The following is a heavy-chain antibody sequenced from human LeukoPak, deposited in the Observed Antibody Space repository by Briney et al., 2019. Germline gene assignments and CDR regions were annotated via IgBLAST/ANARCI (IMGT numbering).Heavy chain of an antibody. Sequence: SETLSLTCTVSGGSISSSSYYWGWIRQPPGKGLEWIVSIYYSGSTYYNPSLKSRVTISVDTSKNQFSLKLSSVTAADTAVYYCARHEGHIVVVPAAKAPDYYYYYMDVWGKGTTVTVSS. V-gene: IGHV4-39*01. CDR2: IYYSGST. CDR1: GGSISSSSYY. CDR3: ARHEGHIVVVPAAKAPDYYYYYMDV. J-gene: IGHJ6*03. D-gene: IGHD2-2*01.